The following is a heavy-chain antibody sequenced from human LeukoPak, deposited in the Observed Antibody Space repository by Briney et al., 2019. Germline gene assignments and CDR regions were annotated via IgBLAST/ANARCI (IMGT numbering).Heavy chain of an antibody. D-gene: IGHD6-13*01. Sequence: SETLSLTCTVSGGSISISSYYWGWIRQPPGKGLEWIGSIYYSGSTYYNPSLKSRVTISVDTSKNQFSLKLSSVTAADTAVYYCARDVRVKAAAGRDFDYWGQGTLVTVSS. CDR1: GGSISISSYY. V-gene: IGHV4-39*07. CDR2: IYYSGST. CDR3: ARDVRVKAAAGRDFDY. J-gene: IGHJ4*02.